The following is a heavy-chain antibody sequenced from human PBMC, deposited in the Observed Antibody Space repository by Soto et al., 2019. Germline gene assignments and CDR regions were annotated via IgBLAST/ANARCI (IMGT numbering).Heavy chain of an antibody. J-gene: IGHJ6*02. V-gene: IGHV5-10-1*01. CDR2: IDPSDSYT. D-gene: IGHD5-12*01. Sequence: GESLKISCKGSGYSFTSYWISWVRQMPGKGLEWMGRIDPSDSYTNYSPSFQGHVTISADKSISTAYLQWSSLKASDTAMYYCARQGYSGYDYSHYYYGMDVWGQGTTVTSP. CDR1: GYSFTSYW. CDR3: ARQGYSGYDYSHYYYGMDV.